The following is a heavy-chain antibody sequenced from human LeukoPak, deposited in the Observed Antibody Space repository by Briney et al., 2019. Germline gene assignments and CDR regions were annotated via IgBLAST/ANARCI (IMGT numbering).Heavy chain of an antibody. D-gene: IGHD3-9*01. J-gene: IGHJ3*02. CDR3: ARQDYDILTGLADAFDI. Sequence: PSETLSLTCAVYGESFSGYFWSWIRQPPGKGLEWIGEINHSGSTNYNPSLKSRVTISVDTSKNQFSLKLSSVTAADTAVYYCARQDYDILTGLADAFDIWGQGTMVTVSS. CDR1: GESFSGYF. V-gene: IGHV4-34*01. CDR2: INHSGST.